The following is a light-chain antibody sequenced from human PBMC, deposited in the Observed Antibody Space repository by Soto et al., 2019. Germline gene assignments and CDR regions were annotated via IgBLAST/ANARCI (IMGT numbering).Light chain of an antibody. J-gene: IGKJ5*01. Sequence: LVLTQSPGTLSLSPGETAALSCRASQSVSNIYLAWYQQKPGQAPRLLIYSASSRATGIRDRFSGSGSGTDFTLTISRLEPEDFAVYYCQQYGSSPPITFGQGTRLEI. V-gene: IGKV3-20*01. CDR1: QSVSNIY. CDR2: SAS. CDR3: QQYGSSPPIT.